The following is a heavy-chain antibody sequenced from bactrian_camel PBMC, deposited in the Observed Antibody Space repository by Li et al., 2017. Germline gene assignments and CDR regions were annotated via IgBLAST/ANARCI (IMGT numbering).Heavy chain of an antibody. CDR3: VRGWDDDTWFGSE. CDR2: ISSLGALT. J-gene: IGHJ4*01. CDR1: GFIFSSYW. Sequence: QLVESGGGLVQPGGSLRLSCAASGFIFSSYWMYWVRQAPGKGLEWVSSISSLGALTYYADSVKGQFTISGDNAKNTVYLQMNSPKPEDTAVYYCVRGWDDDTWFGSEWGQGTQVTVS. V-gene: IGHV3S25*01. D-gene: IGHD1*01.